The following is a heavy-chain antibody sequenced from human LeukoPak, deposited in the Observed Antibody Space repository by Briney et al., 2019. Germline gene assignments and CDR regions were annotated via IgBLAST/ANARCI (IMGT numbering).Heavy chain of an antibody. CDR1: GFPFTTYN. CDR2: IDSSSSTI. CDR3: AREAGGSFPDAFDI. Sequence: GGSLRLSCAVSGFPFTTYNMNWVRQAPGKGLEWVSYIDSSSSTIYYADSVKGRFTVSRDNAKNSLDLQMNSLRSEDTAVYYCAREAGGSFPDAFDIWGQGTMVTVSS. D-gene: IGHD1-26*01. J-gene: IGHJ3*02. V-gene: IGHV3-48*01.